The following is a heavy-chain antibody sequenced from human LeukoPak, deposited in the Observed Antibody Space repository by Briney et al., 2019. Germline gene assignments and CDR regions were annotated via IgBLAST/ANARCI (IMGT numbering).Heavy chain of an antibody. Sequence: GGSLRLSCAASGFTFNSYAMSWVRQAPGKGLEWVSGISGSGGSTYYADSVKGRFAISRDNAKNSLSLQMNSLRVEDTAVYYCAREWYYYDSSGCHIDYWGQGTLVTVSS. D-gene: IGHD3-22*01. V-gene: IGHV3-23*01. CDR1: GFTFNSYA. CDR3: AREWYYYDSSGCHIDY. CDR2: ISGSGGST. J-gene: IGHJ4*02.